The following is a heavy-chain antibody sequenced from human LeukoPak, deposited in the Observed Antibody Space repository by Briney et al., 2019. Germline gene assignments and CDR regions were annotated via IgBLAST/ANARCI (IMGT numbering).Heavy chain of an antibody. J-gene: IGHJ6*03. Sequence: PSETLSLTCAVYGGSFSGYYWSWIRQPPGKGLEWIGEIYHSGSTNYNPSLKSRVTISVDKSKNQFSLKLSSVTAADTAVYYCARGHSNYPYYYYMDVWGKGTTVTISS. CDR2: IYHSGST. D-gene: IGHD4-11*01. V-gene: IGHV4-34*01. CDR3: ARGHSNYPYYYYMDV. CDR1: GGSFSGYY.